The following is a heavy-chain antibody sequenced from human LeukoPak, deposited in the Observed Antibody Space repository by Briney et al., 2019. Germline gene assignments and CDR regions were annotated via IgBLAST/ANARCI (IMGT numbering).Heavy chain of an antibody. Sequence: SVKVSCKASGGTFISYAISWVRQAPGQGLEWMGGIIPIFGTANYAQKFQGRVTITPDESTSTAYMELSSLRSEDTAVYYCARSRLSYYYDSSGYTFDYWGQGTLVTVSS. J-gene: IGHJ4*02. V-gene: IGHV1-69*13. CDR2: IIPIFGTA. D-gene: IGHD3-22*01. CDR3: ARSRLSYYYDSSGYTFDY. CDR1: GGTFISYA.